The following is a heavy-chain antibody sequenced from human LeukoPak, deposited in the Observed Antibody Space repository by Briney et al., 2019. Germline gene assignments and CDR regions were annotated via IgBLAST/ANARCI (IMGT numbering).Heavy chain of an antibody. J-gene: IGHJ6*02. V-gene: IGHV4-59*08. Sequence: SETLSLTCTVSGGSISSYYWSWIRQPPGKGLEWIGYISYSGSTNYNPSLNSRVTISIDTSKNQFSLKLTSVTAADTAVYYCARRAVAASYGMDVWGQGTTVTVSS. CDR1: GGSISSYY. D-gene: IGHD6-19*01. CDR2: ISYSGST. CDR3: ARRAVAASYGMDV.